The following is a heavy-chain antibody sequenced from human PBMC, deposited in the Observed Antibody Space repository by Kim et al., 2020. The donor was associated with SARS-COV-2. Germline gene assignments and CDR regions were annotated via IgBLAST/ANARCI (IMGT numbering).Heavy chain of an antibody. CDR3: ARASITMTVDY. D-gene: IGHD3-22*01. J-gene: IGHJ4*02. Sequence: TNYNHTRKSRVTISVDTSKNQFSLKLSSVTAADTAVYYCARASITMTVDYWGQGTLVTVSS. V-gene: IGHV4-59*01. CDR2: T.